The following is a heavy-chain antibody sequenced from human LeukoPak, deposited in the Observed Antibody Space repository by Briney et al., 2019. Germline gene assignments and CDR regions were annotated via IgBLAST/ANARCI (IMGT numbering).Heavy chain of an antibody. CDR2: ISGYNGNT. Sequence: ASVKVSCKASGYTFTSYDINWVRQAPGQGLEWMGWISGYNGNTNYAQKLQGRVTMTTDTSTSTAYMELRSLKSDDTAVYYCASQSYARFDPWGQGTLVTVSS. D-gene: IGHD3-16*01. V-gene: IGHV1-18*01. J-gene: IGHJ5*02. CDR3: ASQSYARFDP. CDR1: GYTFTSYD.